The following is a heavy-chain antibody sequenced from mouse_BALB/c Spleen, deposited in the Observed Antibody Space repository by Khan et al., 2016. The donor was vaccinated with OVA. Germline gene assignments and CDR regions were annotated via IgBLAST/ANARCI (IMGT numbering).Heavy chain of an antibody. D-gene: IGHD2-14*01. J-gene: IGHJ2*01. V-gene: IGHV3-2*02. CDR1: GYSITSDYA. Sequence: EVQLQESGPGLVKPSQSLSLTCTVTGYSITSDYAWTWIRQFPGDKLEWMGYISYSGSTSYNPSLKSRISITRDTSKNRFFLQLSSVTTEDTATYYCAVSRFYYRHSFFDYWGQGTTLTVSS. CDR3: AVSRFYYRHSFFDY. CDR2: ISYSGST.